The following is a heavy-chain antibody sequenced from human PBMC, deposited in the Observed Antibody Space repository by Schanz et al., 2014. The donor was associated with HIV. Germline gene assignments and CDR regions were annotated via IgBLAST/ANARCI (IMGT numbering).Heavy chain of an antibody. CDR3: ARETIQLCPDY. V-gene: IGHV3-23*04. J-gene: IGHJ4*02. Sequence: EVQLVESGGGLVQPGRSLRLSCAASGFTFDDYAMHWVRQAPGKGLEWVSAISGSGGATYYADSVKGRFTISRDNSKNTLYLQMNSLRAEDTAVYYCARETIQLCPDYWGQGTLVTVSS. CDR1: GFTFDDYA. D-gene: IGHD5-18*01. CDR2: ISGSGGAT.